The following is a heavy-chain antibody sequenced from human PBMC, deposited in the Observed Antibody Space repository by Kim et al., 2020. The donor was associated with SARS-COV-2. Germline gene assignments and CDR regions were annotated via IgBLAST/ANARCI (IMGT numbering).Heavy chain of an antibody. CDR2: INHSGST. CDR1: GGSFSGYY. Sequence: SETLSLTCAVYGGSFSGYYRSWIRQPPGKGLEWIGEINHSGSTNYNPSLKSRVTISVDTSKNQFSLKLSSVTAADTAVYYCARRRFLPYCSSTSCYPFDYWGQGTLVTVSS. V-gene: IGHV4-34*01. J-gene: IGHJ4*02. CDR3: ARRRFLPYCSSTSCYPFDY. D-gene: IGHD2-2*01.